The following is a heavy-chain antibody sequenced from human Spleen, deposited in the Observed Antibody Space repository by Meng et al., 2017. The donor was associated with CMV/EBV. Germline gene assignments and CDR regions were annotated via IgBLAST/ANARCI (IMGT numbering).Heavy chain of an antibody. D-gene: IGHD3-22*01. CDR2: ISSSSSYI. CDR1: GFTFSSYS. Sequence: GESLKISCAASGFTFSSYSMNWVRQAPGTGLEWVSSISSSSSYIYYADSVKGRFTISRDNSKNTLYLQMNSLRAEDTAVYYCAKGTYYDSSGYPIGGRYFDYWGQGTLVTVSS. J-gene: IGHJ4*02. V-gene: IGHV3-21*04. CDR3: AKGTYYDSSGYPIGGRYFDY.